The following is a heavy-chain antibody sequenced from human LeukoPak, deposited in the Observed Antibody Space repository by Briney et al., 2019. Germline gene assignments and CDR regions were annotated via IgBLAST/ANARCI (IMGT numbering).Heavy chain of an antibody. J-gene: IGHJ6*03. D-gene: IGHD5-12*01. CDR1: GFSLSTSGMC. CDR3: ARFLVATKGGSYYYMDV. V-gene: IGHV2-70*11. CDR2: IDWDDDK. Sequence: SGPALVKPTQTLTLTCTFSGFSLSTSGMCVSWIRQPPGKALEWLARIDWDDDKYYSTSLKTRLTISKDTSKNQVVLTMTNMDPVDTATYYCARFLVATKGGSYYYMDVWGKGTTVTVSS.